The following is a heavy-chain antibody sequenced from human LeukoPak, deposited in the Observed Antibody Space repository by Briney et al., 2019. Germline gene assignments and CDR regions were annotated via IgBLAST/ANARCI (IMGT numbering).Heavy chain of an antibody. CDR1: GYTFAGYY. CDR3: ARDLRPYYYGSGYCYYYMDV. J-gene: IGHJ6*03. CDR2: INPNSGGT. D-gene: IGHD3-10*01. V-gene: IGHV1-2*02. Sequence: GASVKVSCKASGYTFAGYYMHWVRQAPGQGLEWMGWINPNSGGTNYAQKFQGRVTMTRDTSISTAYMELSRLRSDDTAVYYCARDLRPYYYGSGYCYYYMDVWGKGTTVTVSS.